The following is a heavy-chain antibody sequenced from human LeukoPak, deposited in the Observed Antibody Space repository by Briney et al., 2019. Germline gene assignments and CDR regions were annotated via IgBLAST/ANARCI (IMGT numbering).Heavy chain of an antibody. CDR2: ISYDGSNK. J-gene: IGHJ4*02. V-gene: IGHV3-30*04. CDR1: GFTFSSYA. CDR3: ARDRSIVPLLDY. Sequence: PGGSLRLSCAASGFTFSSYAMHWVRQAPGKGLEWVAVISYDGSNKYYADSVKGRFTISRDNSKNTLYLQMNSLRGEDTAVYYCARDRSIVPLLDYWGQGTLVTVSS. D-gene: IGHD3-22*01.